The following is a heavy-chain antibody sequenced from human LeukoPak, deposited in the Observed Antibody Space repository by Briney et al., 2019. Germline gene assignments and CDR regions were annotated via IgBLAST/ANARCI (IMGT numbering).Heavy chain of an antibody. CDR3: AREWVWSQQALGY. CDR2: INPSGGST. Sequence: ASVKVSCKASGYTLTSYYMHWVRQAPGQGLEWMGIINPSGGSTSYAQKFQGRVTMTRDTSTSTVYMELRSLRSDDTAVYYCAREWVWSQQALGYWGQGTLVTVSS. V-gene: IGHV1-46*01. CDR1: GYTLTSYY. J-gene: IGHJ4*02. D-gene: IGHD3-10*01.